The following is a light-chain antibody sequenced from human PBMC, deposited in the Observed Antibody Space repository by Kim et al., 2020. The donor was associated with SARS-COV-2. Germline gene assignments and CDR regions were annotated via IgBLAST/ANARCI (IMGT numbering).Light chain of an antibody. CDR3: QQYNKWPS. V-gene: IGKV3-15*01. CDR2: GAS. CDR1: QSISSN. J-gene: IGKJ2*01. Sequence: LSVSPGESATLSCRASQSISSNLAWYQQKPGRSPRLVMYGASTRATGIPARFSGSGSGTEFTLTISSLQSEDFAVYYCQQYNKWPSFGQGTKLEI.